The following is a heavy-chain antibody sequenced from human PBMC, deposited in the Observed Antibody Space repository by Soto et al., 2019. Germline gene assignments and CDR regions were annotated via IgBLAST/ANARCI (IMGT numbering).Heavy chain of an antibody. Sequence: QVQLHQWGAGLLKPSETLSLTCAVFDESLSDYYYTWTRQPPGKGLEWIGEIHPSGSTHYNPSLTTRVTLSQDTPKKQFSLTLLSVTAADTAVYYFSRGIDAYKGGRTWGQGTLVTVSS. V-gene: IGHV4-34*01. D-gene: IGHD1-1*01. CDR2: IHPSGST. J-gene: IGHJ5*02. CDR3: SRGIDAYKGGRT. CDR1: DESLSDYY.